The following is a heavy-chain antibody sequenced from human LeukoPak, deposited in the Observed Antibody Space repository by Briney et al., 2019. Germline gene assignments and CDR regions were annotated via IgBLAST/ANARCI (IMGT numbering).Heavy chain of an antibody. CDR2: ITSSSSTI. CDR1: GFTFNSYS. J-gene: IGHJ6*02. V-gene: IGHV3-48*02. Sequence: RTGGSLRLSCAASGFTFNSYSMSWVRQAPGKGLEWVSYITSSSSTIYYADSVKGRFTISRDNAKNSLYLQMNSLRDEDTAVYYCAREVLVLRFLEWSDNGMDVWGQGTTVTVSS. CDR3: AREVLVLRFLEWSDNGMDV. D-gene: IGHD3-3*01.